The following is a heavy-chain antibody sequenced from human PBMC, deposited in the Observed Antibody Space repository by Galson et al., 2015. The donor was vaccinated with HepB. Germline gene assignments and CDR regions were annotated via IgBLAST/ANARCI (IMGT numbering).Heavy chain of an antibody. J-gene: IGHJ2*01. CDR3: ARDLVTKVVDWYFDL. CDR2: TYYRSKWYN. CDR1: EDSVSSNSAA. V-gene: IGHV6-1*01. Sequence: CAISEDSVSSNSAAWNWIRQSPSRGLEWLGRTYYRSKWYNDYAVSVKSRITINPDTSKNQFSLQLNSVTPEDTAVYYCARDLVTKVVDWYFDLWGRGTLVTVSS. D-gene: IGHD2-21*02.